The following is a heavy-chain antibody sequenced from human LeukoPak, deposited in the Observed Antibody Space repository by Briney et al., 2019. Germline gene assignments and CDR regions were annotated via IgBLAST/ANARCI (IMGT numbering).Heavy chain of an antibody. D-gene: IGHD2-2*01. Sequence: GGSLRLSCTASGFRFGDYAMSWVRRAPGKGLEWVGFIRSKAYGATTEYAASVKGRFTISRDDFKTIAYLQMNSLKPEDTAFYYCTRDCSSTSCYGRVEMDVWGKGTTVTVSS. CDR3: TRDCSSTSCYGRVEMDV. V-gene: IGHV3-49*04. CDR2: IRSKAYGATT. J-gene: IGHJ6*04. CDR1: GFRFGDYA.